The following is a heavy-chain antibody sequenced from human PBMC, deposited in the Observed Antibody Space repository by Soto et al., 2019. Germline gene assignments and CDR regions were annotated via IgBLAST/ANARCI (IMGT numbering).Heavy chain of an antibody. CDR3: ERDPVDIGMCIFDS. Sequence: QVQLVESGGGVVQPGRSLRLSCAASGFTFSSYAMHWVRQAPGMGLEWVAVIPYDGNNKYYADSVKGRFSISRDNSKNTLYLQVNSLRAEDTAVYYCERDPVDIGMCIFDSWGQGTLVTVSS. J-gene: IGHJ4*02. CDR1: GFTFSSYA. CDR2: IPYDGNNK. D-gene: IGHD5-12*01. V-gene: IGHV3-30-3*01.